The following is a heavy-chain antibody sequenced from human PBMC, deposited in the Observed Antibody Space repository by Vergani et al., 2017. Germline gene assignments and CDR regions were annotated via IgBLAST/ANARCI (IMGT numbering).Heavy chain of an antibody. Sequence: QLQLQQSDPGLVKPSETLSLTCTVSGGSISSSSYYWGWIRQPPGKGLEWIGRIYPRGTTNYNPSLNGRVTIFVDKSKNLLSLRLKSVTAADTAVYYCARGETRTDWFYPGGQGTLVNVSS. CDR2: IYPRGTT. CDR1: GGSISSSSYY. CDR3: ARGETRTDWFYP. V-gene: IGHV4-39*01. D-gene: IGHD3/OR15-3a*01. J-gene: IGHJ5*02.